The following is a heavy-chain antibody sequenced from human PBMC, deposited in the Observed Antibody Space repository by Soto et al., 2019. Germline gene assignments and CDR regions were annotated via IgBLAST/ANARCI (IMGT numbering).Heavy chain of an antibody. V-gene: IGHV3-9*01. CDR1: GFTFCDYA. CDR2: ISWNSDNI. CDR3: AKDLYSNYGDAFDI. Sequence: SLRLSCAASGFTFCDYAMHFFRQSPWKGLEWVSGISWNSDNIGYADSVKGRFTISRDNVKNSLYLQMNSLRAEDTALYYCAKDLYSNYGDAFDIWGQGTMVTVSS. D-gene: IGHD4-4*01. J-gene: IGHJ3*02.